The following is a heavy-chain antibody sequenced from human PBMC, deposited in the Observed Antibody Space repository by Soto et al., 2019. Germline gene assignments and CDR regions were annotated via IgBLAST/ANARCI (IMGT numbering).Heavy chain of an antibody. J-gene: IGHJ6*02. D-gene: IGHD6-13*01. CDR1: GFTFSSYA. CDR3: ARDGEIAAAAYYYYYGMDG. Sequence: GGSLRLSCAASGFTFSSYAMHWVRQAPGKGLEWVAVISYDGSNKYYADSVKGRFTISRDNSKNTLYLQMNSLRAEDTAVYYGARDGEIAAAAYYYYYGMDGWGQGTRVTVSS. CDR2: ISYDGSNK. V-gene: IGHV3-30-3*01.